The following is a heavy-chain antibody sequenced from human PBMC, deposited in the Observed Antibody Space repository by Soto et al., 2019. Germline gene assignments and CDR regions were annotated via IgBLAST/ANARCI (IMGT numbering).Heavy chain of an antibody. CDR2: ISSSSAYI. J-gene: IGHJ4*02. V-gene: IGHV3-21*01. Sequence: PGGSLRLSCAASGFTFNSYNMNWVRQAPGKGLEWVSSISSSSAYIYYSDSVKGRFTISRDNAKSSLSLQMNSLRAEDTAVYYCARASSSSQVGYWGQGTLVTVSS. D-gene: IGHD6-6*01. CDR3: ARASSSSQVGY. CDR1: GFTFNSYN.